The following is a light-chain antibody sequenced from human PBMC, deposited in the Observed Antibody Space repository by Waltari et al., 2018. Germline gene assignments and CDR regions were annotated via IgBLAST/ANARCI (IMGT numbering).Light chain of an antibody. CDR3: SSYISSSTLEL. CDR1: SSDVGGYNY. J-gene: IGLJ2*01. Sequence: QSALTQPASVSGSPGQSITISCTGTSSDVGGYNYLSWYQQHPGKAPKLIIYDVSNRPSGVSNRFSGSKSGNTASLTISGLQAEDEADYYCSSYISSSTLELFGGGTSLTVL. CDR2: DVS. V-gene: IGLV2-14*03.